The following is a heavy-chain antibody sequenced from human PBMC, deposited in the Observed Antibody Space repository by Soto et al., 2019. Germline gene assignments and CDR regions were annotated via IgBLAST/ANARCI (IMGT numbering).Heavy chain of an antibody. Sequence: GGSLRLSCAASGFTFSTYAMNWVRQAPGKGLEWVSAVSASGGSTFYADAVKGRFTVSRDNSKNTLYLQVDSLRGDDTAVYYCAKVANSASVRVAAFDIWGQGTMVTVSS. CDR1: GFTFSTYA. CDR3: AKVANSASVRVAAFDI. CDR2: VSASGGST. D-gene: IGHD1-26*01. J-gene: IGHJ3*02. V-gene: IGHV3-23*01.